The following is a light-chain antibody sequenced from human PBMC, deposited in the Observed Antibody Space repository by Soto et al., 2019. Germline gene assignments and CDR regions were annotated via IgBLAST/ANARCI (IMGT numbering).Light chain of an antibody. CDR1: QSVSST. CDR2: GAS. V-gene: IGKV3D-15*01. Sequence: EIVMTQSPATLSVSPGERATLSCRASQSVSSTLAWYQQKPGQAPRLLIYGASTRATGIPARFSGSGSGTESTFTINSLHSEDSAFYCCQPYNNWPPIFTFGQGTKLEIK. CDR3: QPYNNWPPIFT. J-gene: IGKJ2*01.